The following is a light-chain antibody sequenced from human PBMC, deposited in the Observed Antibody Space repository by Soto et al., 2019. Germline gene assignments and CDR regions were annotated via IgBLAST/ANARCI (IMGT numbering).Light chain of an antibody. V-gene: IGLV2-11*01. J-gene: IGLJ3*02. Sequence: QSALAQPRSVSGSPGQSVTRSCTGTSSDVGGYDFVSWYQQYPGKAPKLIIYDVTKRTSGVPDRFSGSKSGNSVSLTISGLQAEDEADYYCSSYAGSYILAVFGGGTKLTVL. CDR1: SSDVGGYDF. CDR2: DVT. CDR3: SSYAGSYILAV.